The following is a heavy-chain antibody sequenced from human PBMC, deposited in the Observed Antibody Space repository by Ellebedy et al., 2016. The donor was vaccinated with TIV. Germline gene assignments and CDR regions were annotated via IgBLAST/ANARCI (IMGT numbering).Heavy chain of an antibody. V-gene: IGHV3-21*01. D-gene: IGHD5-18*01. Sequence: GESLKISCATSGFAFSGFAMNWVRQAPGKGLEWVSSIGAGGSDVFYTDSVRGRFAISRDDAKTSIYLQMNSLRVEDTAVSYCVRFPRGYPFADYYYYMDVWGEGTTVTVSS. J-gene: IGHJ6*03. CDR2: IGAGGSDV. CDR3: VRFPRGYPFADYYYYMDV. CDR1: GFAFSGFA.